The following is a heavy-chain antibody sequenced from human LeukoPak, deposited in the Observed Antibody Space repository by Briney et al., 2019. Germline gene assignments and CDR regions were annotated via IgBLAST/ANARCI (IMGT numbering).Heavy chain of an antibody. CDR1: GFTFEDYA. D-gene: IGHD3-9*01. V-gene: IGHV3-9*01. Sequence: GGSLRLSCTTSGFTFEDYAMHWVRQAPGKGLEWVSGISWNSDNIAYADSVMGRFTISRDNAKNSLYLQMNSLRAEDTAVYYCARVQDILTGYPLGWYFDLWGRGTLVTVSS. J-gene: IGHJ2*01. CDR3: ARVQDILTGYPLGWYFDL. CDR2: ISWNSDNI.